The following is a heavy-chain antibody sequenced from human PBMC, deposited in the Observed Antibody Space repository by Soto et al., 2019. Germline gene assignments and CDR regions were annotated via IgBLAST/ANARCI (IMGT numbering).Heavy chain of an antibody. V-gene: IGHV4-39*01. J-gene: IGHJ1*01. CDR3: ARQVIAAAGTGYFQH. CDR1: GGSISSISYY. D-gene: IGHD6-13*01. CDR2: IHYTGNT. Sequence: LSLTCTVSGGSISSISYYWGWIRQPPGKGLEYIGNIHYTGNTFYNASLKSRVTISVDTSKNQVSLKLRSVTAADTAVYYCARQVIAAAGTGYFQHWGQGAPVTVSS.